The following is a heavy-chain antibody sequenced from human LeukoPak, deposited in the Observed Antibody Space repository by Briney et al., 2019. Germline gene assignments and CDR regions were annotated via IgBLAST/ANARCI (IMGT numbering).Heavy chain of an antibody. D-gene: IGHD3-3*01. CDR2: IIPIFGTA. Sequence: VASVKVSCKASGGTFSSYAISWVRQAPGQGLEWMGGIIPIFGTANYAQKFQGRVTITTDESTSTAYMELSSLRSEDTAVYYCARALGYDFWSGYFGYWGQGTLVTVSS. CDR3: ARALGYDFWSGYFGY. J-gene: IGHJ4*02. V-gene: IGHV1-69*05. CDR1: GGTFSSYA.